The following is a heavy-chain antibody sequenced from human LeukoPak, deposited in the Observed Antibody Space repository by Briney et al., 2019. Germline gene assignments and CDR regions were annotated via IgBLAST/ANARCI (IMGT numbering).Heavy chain of an antibody. J-gene: IGHJ4*02. CDR3: ARDLGGRDGYNYCFDY. CDR2: IYYGGST. D-gene: IGHD5-24*01. V-gene: IGHV4-59*11. CDR1: GGSISSHY. Sequence: SATLSLTCTVFGGSISSHYSSWIRQPPGKRLEWIGYIYYGGSTNYNPSLKSRVTISVDTSKNQFSLKLSSVTAADTAGYYCARDLGGRDGYNYCFDYWGQGTLVTVSS.